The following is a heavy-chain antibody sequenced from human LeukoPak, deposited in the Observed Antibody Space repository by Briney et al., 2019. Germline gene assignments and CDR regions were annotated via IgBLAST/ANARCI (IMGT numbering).Heavy chain of an antibody. Sequence: SETLSLTCAVYGGSFSGYYWSWIRQPPGKGLEWIGEINHSGSTNYNPSLKSRVTISVDTPKNQFSLKLSSVTAADTAVYYCARGSPDYYGSGRSRFDPWGQGTLVTVSS. J-gene: IGHJ5*02. CDR1: GGSFSGYY. CDR3: ARGSPDYYGSGRSRFDP. V-gene: IGHV4-34*01. D-gene: IGHD3-10*01. CDR2: INHSGST.